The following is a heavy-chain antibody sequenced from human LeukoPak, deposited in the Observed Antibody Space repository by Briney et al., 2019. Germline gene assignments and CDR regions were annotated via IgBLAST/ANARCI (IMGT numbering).Heavy chain of an antibody. V-gene: IGHV3-33*01. D-gene: IGHD3-3*01. J-gene: IGHJ6*03. Sequence: GGSLRLSCAASGFTFSSYGMHWVRQAPGKGLEWVAVIWYDGSNKYYADSVKGRFTISRDNSKNTLYLQMNSLRAEDTAVYYCARDGTYYDFWSGYYTRDYYYYYMDVWGKGTTVTVSS. CDR1: GFTFSSYG. CDR2: IWYDGSNK. CDR3: ARDGTYYDFWSGYYTRDYYYYYMDV.